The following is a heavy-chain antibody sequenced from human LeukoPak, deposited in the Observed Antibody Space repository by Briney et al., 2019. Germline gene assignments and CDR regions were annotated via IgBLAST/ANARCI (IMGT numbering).Heavy chain of an antibody. D-gene: IGHD7-27*01. CDR1: GGSISSYY. V-gene: IGHV4-59*01. J-gene: IGHJ4*02. CDR3: ASRKLGNDY. Sequence: SETLSLTCTVSGGSISSYYWSWIRQPPGKGLEWLGYIYYTGSTTYNPSLKSRVTISADTSKNQFSLKLSFVTAADTVVYYCASRKLGNDYWGQGTLVTVSS. CDR2: IYYTGST.